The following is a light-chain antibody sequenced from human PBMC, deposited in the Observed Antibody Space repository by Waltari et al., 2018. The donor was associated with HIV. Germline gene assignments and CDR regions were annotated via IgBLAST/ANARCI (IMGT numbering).Light chain of an antibody. Sequence: SALTQPASVSGSPGQSITISCNGSAPDIGTYDLVWWYQQFPDKAPKLIIYEVFKRPSGISERFSASKSGNAASLTISGLQSEDEADYYCCSYAGETTFYVFGTGT. CDR1: APDIGTYDL. V-gene: IGLV2-23*02. CDR3: CSYAGETTFYV. J-gene: IGLJ1*01. CDR2: EVF.